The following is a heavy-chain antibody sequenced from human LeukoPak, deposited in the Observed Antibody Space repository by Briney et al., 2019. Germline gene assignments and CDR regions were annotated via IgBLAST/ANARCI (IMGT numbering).Heavy chain of an antibody. CDR1: GFTFSSYW. CDR2: IKQDGSEK. V-gene: IGHV3-7*01. CDR3: ARSRSDYGDYYFDY. J-gene: IGHJ4*02. Sequence: GGSLRLSCAASGFTFSSYWMSWVRQAPGKGLEWVANIKQDGSEKYYVDSVKGRFTIPRDNAKNSLYLQMNSLRAEDTAVYYCARSRSDYGDYYFDYWGQGTLVTVSS. D-gene: IGHD4-17*01.